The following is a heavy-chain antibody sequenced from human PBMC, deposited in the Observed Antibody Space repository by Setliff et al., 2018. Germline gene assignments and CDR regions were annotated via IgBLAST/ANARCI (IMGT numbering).Heavy chain of an antibody. CDR2: MNPNSGNT. V-gene: IGHV1-8*03. Sequence: SFQVSCKASGYTFTSYDINWVRQATGQGLEWMGWMNPNSGNTGYAQKFQGRVTITRNTSISTAYMELSSLRSEDTAVYYCARRGLGYDFWSGYYTMYYFDYWGQGTLVTVSS. J-gene: IGHJ4*02. CDR3: ARRGLGYDFWSGYYTMYYFDY. CDR1: GYTFTSYD. D-gene: IGHD3-3*01.